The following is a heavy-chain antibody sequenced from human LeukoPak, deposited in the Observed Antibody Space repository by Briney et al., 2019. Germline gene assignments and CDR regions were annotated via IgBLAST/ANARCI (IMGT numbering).Heavy chain of an antibody. V-gene: IGHV1-69*05. Sequence: SVKVSCKASGGTFNSYAINWVRQAPGQGLEWMGGIIPRLGTTKYIEKFQGRITITTDESTTTAYMELSSLRSEDTAVYYCAADGTDWGQGTLVTVSS. CDR3: AADGTD. CDR2: IIPRLGTT. CDR1: GGTFNSYA. J-gene: IGHJ4*02.